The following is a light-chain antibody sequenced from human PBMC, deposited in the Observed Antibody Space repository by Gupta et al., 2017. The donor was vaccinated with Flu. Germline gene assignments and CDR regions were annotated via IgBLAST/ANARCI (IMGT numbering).Light chain of an antibody. CDR3: QTWDSSTGV. J-gene: IGLJ2*01. V-gene: IGLV3-1*01. CDR1: KLGNNY. Sequence: TCSGDKLGNNYVSWYQQKPGQSPVRVIYQDTKRPSGIPERFSGSNSGNTATLTISGTQAMDEADFYCQTWDSSTGVFGGGTKLTVL. CDR2: QDT.